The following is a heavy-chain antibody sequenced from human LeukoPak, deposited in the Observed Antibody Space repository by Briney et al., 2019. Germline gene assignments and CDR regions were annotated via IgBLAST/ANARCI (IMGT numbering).Heavy chain of an antibody. J-gene: IGHJ4*02. Sequence: SETLSLTCTVSGGSISSYYWSWIRQPPGKGLEWMGYIYYSGSTNYNRSLKSRVTISVDTSKNQFSLRLSSATAADTAVYYCARAGWYGRYFDYWGQGTLVTVSS. CDR3: ARAGWYGRYFDY. CDR2: IYYSGST. CDR1: GGSISSYY. V-gene: IGHV4-59*12. D-gene: IGHD6-19*01.